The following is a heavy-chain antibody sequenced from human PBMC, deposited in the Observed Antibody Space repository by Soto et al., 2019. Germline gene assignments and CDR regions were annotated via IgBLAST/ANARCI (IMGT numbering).Heavy chain of an antibody. CDR1: GASVNSGSYY. CDR3: ATGYSSGPLRY. CDR2: IYYSGST. D-gene: IGHD5-18*01. Sequence: SETLSLACTVSGASVNSGSYYWSWIRQPPGKGLEWIGYIYYSGSTNYNPSLKSRVTMSVDTSKNQFSLKLSSVTAADTAVFYCATGYSSGPLRYWGQGNLVTVSS. V-gene: IGHV4-61*01. J-gene: IGHJ4*02.